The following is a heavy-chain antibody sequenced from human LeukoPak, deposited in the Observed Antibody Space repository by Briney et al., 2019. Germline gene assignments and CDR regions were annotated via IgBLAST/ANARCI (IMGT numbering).Heavy chain of an antibody. Sequence: KPSETLSLTCAVSGGPFSGYFWSWIRQSSGKGLEWIGEIHNSGTTNYNPSLNSRVTISEDTSKNQFYLNLSSVTAADTAVCYCARRYYYNLGGFPFYFWGQGTLVTVSS. J-gene: IGHJ4*02. CDR2: IHNSGTT. CDR1: GGPFSGYF. V-gene: IGHV4-34*01. D-gene: IGHD3-10*01. CDR3: ARRYYYNLGGFPFYF.